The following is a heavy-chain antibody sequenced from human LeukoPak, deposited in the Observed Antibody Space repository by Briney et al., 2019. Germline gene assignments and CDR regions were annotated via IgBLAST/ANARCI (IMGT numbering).Heavy chain of an antibody. V-gene: IGHV3-74*01. D-gene: IGHD6-6*01. CDR2: INSDGSGT. Sequence: PGGSLRLSRAASGFTFSSYWMHWVRQAPGKGLVWVSRINSDGSGTTYADSVKGRFTISRDNAKNTVYLQMNSLRAEDTAVYYCASLFLCYGCSSSSDSFNIWGQGTMVTVSS. CDR3: ASLFLCYGCSSSSDSFNI. J-gene: IGHJ3*02. CDR1: GFTFSSYW.